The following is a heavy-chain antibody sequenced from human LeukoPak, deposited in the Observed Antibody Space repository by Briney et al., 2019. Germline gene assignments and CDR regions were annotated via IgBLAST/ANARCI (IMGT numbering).Heavy chain of an antibody. D-gene: IGHD3-22*01. Sequence: SQTLSLTCTVSGGSISSGGYYWSWNRQHPGKGLEWIGYIYYSGSTYYNPSLKSRVTISVDTSKNQFSLKLSSVTAADTAVYYCAREVSSGYSDYWGQGTLVTVSS. CDR3: AREVSSGYSDY. CDR2: IYYSGST. V-gene: IGHV4-31*03. CDR1: GGSISSGGYY. J-gene: IGHJ4*02.